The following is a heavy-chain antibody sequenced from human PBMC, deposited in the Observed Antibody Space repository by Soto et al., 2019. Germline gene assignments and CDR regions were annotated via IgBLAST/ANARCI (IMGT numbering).Heavy chain of an antibody. V-gene: IGHV3-23*01. D-gene: IGHD1-26*01. Sequence: DVQLLDSGGGLVQPGRSLRLSCAASGFTFSNYAMSWVRQAPGKGLEWVSTIRASGVTTFNADSARGRFTISRDNSKNTLSLQMNSLTADDTAIYYCAKGAIGRLDYWGQGTLVTVSS. J-gene: IGHJ4*02. CDR3: AKGAIGRLDY. CDR1: GFTFSNYA. CDR2: IRASGVTT.